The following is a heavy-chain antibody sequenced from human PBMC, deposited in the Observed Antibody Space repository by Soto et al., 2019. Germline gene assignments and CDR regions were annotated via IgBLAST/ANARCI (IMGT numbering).Heavy chain of an antibody. CDR2: IIPIFGTA. J-gene: IGHJ4*02. Sequence: SSVKVSCKASGGTFSSYAISWVRQAPGQGLEWMGGIIPIFGTANYAQKFQGRVTITADESTSTAYMELSSLRSEDTAVYYCARALGAVSGGDCYYDYWGQGTLVTVSS. D-gene: IGHD2-21*02. CDR3: ARALGAVSGGDCYYDY. V-gene: IGHV1-69*13. CDR1: GGTFSSYA.